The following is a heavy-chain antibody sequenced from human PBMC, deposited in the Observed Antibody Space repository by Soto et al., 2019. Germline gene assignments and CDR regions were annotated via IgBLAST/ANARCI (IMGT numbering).Heavy chain of an antibody. V-gene: IGHV4-34*01. D-gene: IGHD6-13*01. CDR2: INHSGST. CDR3: ARAGYSLYGMDV. CDR1: GGSFSGYY. J-gene: IGHJ6*02. Sequence: SETLSLTCAVYGGSFSGYYWSWIRQPPGKGLEWIGEINHSGSTNYNPSLKSRVTISVDTSKNQFSLKLSSVTAADTAVYYCARAGYSLYGMDVWGQGTTVTVS.